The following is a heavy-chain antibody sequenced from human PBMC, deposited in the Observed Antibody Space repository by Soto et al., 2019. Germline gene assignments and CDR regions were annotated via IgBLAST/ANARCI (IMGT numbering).Heavy chain of an antibody. Sequence: ASVKVSCKASGYTFTSYAMHLVRQAPGQRLEWMGWINAGNGNTKYSQKFQGRVTITRDTSASTAYMELSSLRSEDTAVYYCASPSGVATIGFYYGMDVWGQGTTVTVSS. CDR2: INAGNGNT. CDR3: ASPSGVATIGFYYGMDV. V-gene: IGHV1-3*01. D-gene: IGHD5-12*01. CDR1: GYTFTSYA. J-gene: IGHJ6*02.